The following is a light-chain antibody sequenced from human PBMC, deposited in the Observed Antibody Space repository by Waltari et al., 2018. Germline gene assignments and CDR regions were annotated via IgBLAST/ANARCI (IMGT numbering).Light chain of an antibody. V-gene: IGLV1-40*01. CDR1: SSNIGAGYA. Sequence: QSVLTQPPSVSGAPGQRVTISCTGSSSNIGAGYAVHWYQQLPGTAPNLLIYGNSNRPSGVPDRFSGSKSGTSASLAITGLQAEDEADYYCQSYDSSLSGYVVFGGGTKLTVL. J-gene: IGLJ2*01. CDR3: QSYDSSLSGYVV. CDR2: GNS.